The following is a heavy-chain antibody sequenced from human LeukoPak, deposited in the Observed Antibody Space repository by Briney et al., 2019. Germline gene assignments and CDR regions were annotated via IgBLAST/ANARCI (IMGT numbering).Heavy chain of an antibody. CDR3: ARSDGTVGEEAWFDP. D-gene: IGHD1-14*01. CDR1: GGPISTFH. CDR2: IFSSDIT. V-gene: IGHV4-4*09. Sequence: PSETLSHTCSVSGGPISTFHWHWIRQPPGKGLEWVGYIFSSDITNYNPSLRSRVTISVDTSKNQFSLKLRSVTAADTAVYFCARSDGTVGEEAWFDPWGQGTLVTVSS. J-gene: IGHJ5*02.